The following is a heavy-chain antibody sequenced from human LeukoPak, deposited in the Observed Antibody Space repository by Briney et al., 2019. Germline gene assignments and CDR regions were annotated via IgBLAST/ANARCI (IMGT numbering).Heavy chain of an antibody. Sequence: PGGSLKLSCAASGFTFSAPAVHWVRRASGKGLEWVGRIRSKADTYTTSYAASVKGRFTISRDDSKNTAFLQLNSLKTEDTAVYYCTREYSSGWPFDFWGQGTLVTVSS. CDR3: TREYSSGWPFDF. V-gene: IGHV3-73*01. J-gene: IGHJ4*02. D-gene: IGHD6-19*01. CDR1: GFTFSAPA. CDR2: IRSKADTYTT.